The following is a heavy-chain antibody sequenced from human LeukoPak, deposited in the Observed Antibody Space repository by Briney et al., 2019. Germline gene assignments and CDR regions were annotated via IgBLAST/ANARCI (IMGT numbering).Heavy chain of an antibody. D-gene: IGHD3-9*01. CDR1: GYSFSTYA. CDR2: INAGNGNT. V-gene: IGHV1-3*01. CDR3: AREHDTLTGMSFDY. Sequence: GASVKVSYKASGYSFSTYAIQWVRQAPGQGLEWMGWINAGNGNTKYSQKFQGRVTISRDTSASTVYMELSSLRSEDTAVYYCAREHDTLTGMSFDYWGQGTLVTVSS. J-gene: IGHJ4*02.